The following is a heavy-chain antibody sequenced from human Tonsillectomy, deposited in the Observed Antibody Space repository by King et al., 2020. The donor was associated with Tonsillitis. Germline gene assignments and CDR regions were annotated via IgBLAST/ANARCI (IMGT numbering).Heavy chain of an antibody. CDR2: IYIGDTT. Sequence: QLQESGGGLVQPGGSLRLSCAASGFTVSSFFVSWVRQAPGKGLEWVSLIYIGDTTYYAASVKGRFTISRDKSNNTVYLQMNSLRAEDTAVYYCAREDGYNSIYMDVWGKGTTVTVSS. V-gene: IGHV3-53*01. J-gene: IGHJ6*03. CDR3: AREDGYNSIYMDV. CDR1: GFTVSSFF. D-gene: IGHD5-24*01.